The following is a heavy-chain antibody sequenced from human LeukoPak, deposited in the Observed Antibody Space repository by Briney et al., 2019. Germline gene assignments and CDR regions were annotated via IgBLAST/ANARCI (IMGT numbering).Heavy chain of an antibody. D-gene: IGHD3-22*01. CDR1: GYTFTGYY. CDR3: ARPDYYASSGYYVDNY. V-gene: IGHV1-2*06. J-gene: IGHJ4*02. CDR2: INPNSGGT. Sequence: ASVKVSCKASGYTFTGYYMHWVRQAPGQGLEWMGRINPNSGGTNYAQKLQGRVTMTRDTSISTAYMELSRLRSDDTAVYYCARPDYYASSGYYVDNYWGQGTLVTVSS.